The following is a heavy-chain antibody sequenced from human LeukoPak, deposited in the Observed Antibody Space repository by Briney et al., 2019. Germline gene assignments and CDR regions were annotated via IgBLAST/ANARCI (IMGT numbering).Heavy chain of an antibody. D-gene: IGHD1-14*01. CDR3: AKDLPHHYYYHYGMDV. Sequence: GGSLRLSCAASGFTFSSYAMSWVRQAPGKGLEWVSAISGSGGSTYYADSVKGRFTISRDNSKNTLYLQMNSLRAEDTAVYYLAKDLPHHYYYHYGMDVWGQGTTVTVSS. CDR2: ISGSGGST. CDR1: GFTFSSYA. V-gene: IGHV3-23*01. J-gene: IGHJ6*02.